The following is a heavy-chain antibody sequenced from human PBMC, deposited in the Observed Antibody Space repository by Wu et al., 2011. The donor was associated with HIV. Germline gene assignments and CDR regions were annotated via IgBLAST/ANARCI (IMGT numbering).Heavy chain of an antibody. Sequence: QVQMVQSGGELKKPGASMKISCQTSGYTFVIYNINWVRQAPGQGLEWMGWINPGNGETKYSQKFQGRIIMTTDTSTKTAFLEVKNLRSDDTAVYYCARPSGAYSGHVWHFMDVWGKGTTVTVSS. CDR2: INPGNGET. J-gene: IGHJ6*03. V-gene: IGHV1-18*01. D-gene: IGHD5-12*01. CDR1: GYTFVIYN. CDR3: ARPSGAYSGHVWHFMDV.